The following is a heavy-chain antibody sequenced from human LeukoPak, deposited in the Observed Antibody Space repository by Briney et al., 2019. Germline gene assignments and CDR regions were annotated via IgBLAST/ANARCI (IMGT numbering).Heavy chain of an antibody. CDR2: INPNNGNT. CDR1: GYIFTYHY. J-gene: IGHJ4*02. CDR3: ARESDSGKDFDF. D-gene: IGHD1-26*01. Sequence: GAPVNVSCKASGYIFTYHYIHLVRQAPGQGLEWMGIINPNNGNTDYAQKFQGRVTMTRDTSTSTVYMDLSSLGSEDTAVYYCARESDSGKDFDFWGQGTLVSVSS. V-gene: IGHV1-46*01.